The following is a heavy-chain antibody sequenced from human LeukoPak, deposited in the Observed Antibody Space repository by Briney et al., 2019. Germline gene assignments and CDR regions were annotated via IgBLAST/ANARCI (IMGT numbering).Heavy chain of an antibody. D-gene: IGHD3-10*01. CDR1: GFTFSDYN. Sequence: PGGSLRLSCAASGFTFSDYNMRWIRQAPGKGLEWVSSISRSGSTKYYADSVKGRFTISRDNAKNSLFLQMNSLRAEDTAVYYCASYGSGIDYWGQGTLVTVSS. V-gene: IGHV3-11*01. CDR2: ISRSGSTK. J-gene: IGHJ4*02. CDR3: ASYGSGIDY.